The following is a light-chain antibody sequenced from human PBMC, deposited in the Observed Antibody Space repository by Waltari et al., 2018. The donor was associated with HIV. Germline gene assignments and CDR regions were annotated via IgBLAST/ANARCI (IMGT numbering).Light chain of an antibody. CDR1: GAEIGAYNY. J-gene: IGLJ2*01. CDR2: DVT. V-gene: IGLV2-14*01. Sequence: QSALTQPASVSGSPGQSITISCAGTGAEIGAYNYVAWYQKLPGAHPKLIIYDVTSRTSGISDRFSASKSGNAASLTISGLQAEDEGDYYCSSYTTFNTVIFGGGTKLTVL. CDR3: SSYTTFNTVI.